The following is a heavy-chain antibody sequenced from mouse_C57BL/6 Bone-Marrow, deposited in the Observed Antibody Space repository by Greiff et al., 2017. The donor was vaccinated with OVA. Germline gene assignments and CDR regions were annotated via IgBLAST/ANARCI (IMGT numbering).Heavy chain of an antibody. D-gene: IGHD2-12*01. CDR3: APYYSNDGGFAY. J-gene: IGHJ3*01. CDR2: IRNKANGYTT. CDR1: GFTFTDYY. V-gene: IGHV7-3*01. Sequence: DVQLVESGGGLVQPGGSLSLSCAASGFTFTDYYMSWVRQPPGKALEWLGFIRNKANGYTTEYSASVKGRFTISRDNSQSILYHQMNALRAEDSATYYCAPYYSNDGGFAYWGQGTLVTVSA.